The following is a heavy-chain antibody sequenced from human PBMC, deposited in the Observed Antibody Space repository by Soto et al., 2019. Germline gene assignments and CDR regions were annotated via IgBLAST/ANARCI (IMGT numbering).Heavy chain of an antibody. CDR1: GGSISSSSYY. V-gene: IGHV4-39*01. J-gene: IGHJ6*02. CDR2: IYYSGST. CDR3: ARQAGRAAHAYYYYGMDV. Sequence: PSETLSLTCTVSGGSISSSSYYWGWIRQPPGKGLEWIGSIYYSGSTYYNPSLKSRVTISVDTSKNQFSLKLSSVTAADTAVYYCARQAGRAAHAYYYYGMDVWGQGTTVTVSS. D-gene: IGHD6-6*01.